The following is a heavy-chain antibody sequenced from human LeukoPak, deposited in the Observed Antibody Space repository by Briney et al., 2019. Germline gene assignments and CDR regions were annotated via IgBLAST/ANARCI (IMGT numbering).Heavy chain of an antibody. V-gene: IGHV3-21*01. D-gene: IGHD6-13*01. CDR1: GFTFSSYS. Sequence: KPGGSLRLSCAASGFTFSSYSMNWVRQAPGKGLEWVSSISSSSSYIYYADSVKGRFTISRDNAKNSLYLQMNSLRAEDTAVYYCARVEQQLGGIDYWGQGTLVTVSS. J-gene: IGHJ4*02. CDR3: ARVEQQLGGIDY. CDR2: ISSSSSYI.